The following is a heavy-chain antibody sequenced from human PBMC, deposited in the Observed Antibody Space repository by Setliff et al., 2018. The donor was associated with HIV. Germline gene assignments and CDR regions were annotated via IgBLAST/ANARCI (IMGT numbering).Heavy chain of an antibody. CDR1: GFTFSTYA. J-gene: IGHJ4*02. V-gene: IGHV3-23*03. CDR2: MYSDGSSA. CDR3: AKSRWELADFDY. Sequence: GGSLRLSCAASGFTFSTYAMNWVRQAPGKGLEWVSIMYSDGSSAYYADSVRGRFTISRDNSKNTVYLQMYSLRAEDTAVYYCAKSRWELADFDYWAQGTLVTVSS. D-gene: IGHD1-26*01.